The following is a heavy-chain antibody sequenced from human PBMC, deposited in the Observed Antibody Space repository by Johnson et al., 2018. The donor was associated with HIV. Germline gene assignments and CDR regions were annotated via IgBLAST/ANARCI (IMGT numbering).Heavy chain of an antibody. D-gene: IGHD3-3*01. CDR1: GFTFSNYG. J-gene: IGHJ3*02. CDR3: AKDVLQFRRGAFDI. V-gene: IGHV3-30*02. Sequence: VQLVESGGGVFQPGRSQRLSCAASGFTFSNYGMHWVRQAPGKGLEWVAFIRYDGSNKYYADSVKGRFTISRDNSKNTLYLQMNSLRAEDTAVYYCAKDVLQFRRGAFDIWGQGTMGTVSS. CDR2: IRYDGSNK.